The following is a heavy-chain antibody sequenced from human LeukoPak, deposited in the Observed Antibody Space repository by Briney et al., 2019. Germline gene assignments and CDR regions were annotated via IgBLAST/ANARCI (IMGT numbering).Heavy chain of an antibody. Sequence: ASVPISRKASGYTFTGYYMHWVRQAPGQGLEWMGWINPNSGGTNYAQKFQVRVTMTRDTSISTAYMELSRMRSDDTAVYYCATPQTPYDILTGDEFYFDYWGQPTVV. CDR3: ATPQTPYDILTGDEFYFDY. J-gene: IGHJ4*02. CDR2: INPNSGGT. V-gene: IGHV1-2*02. D-gene: IGHD3-9*01. CDR1: GYTFTGYY.